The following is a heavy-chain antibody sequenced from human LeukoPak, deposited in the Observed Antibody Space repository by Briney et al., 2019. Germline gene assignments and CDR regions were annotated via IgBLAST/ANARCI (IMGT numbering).Heavy chain of an antibody. CDR2: ISSSGVYT. CDR3: AREDIVVADKFYLCS. D-gene: IGHD6-19*01. Sequence: PGGSLRLSCAASGFTVSNSYMSWVRQAPGKGLEWISIISSSGVYTEYEDSVKGRFTISRDNSKNTLYLQMNSLRAEDTAVYYCAREDIVVADKFYLCSWGQGTLVTVSS. CDR1: GFTVSNSY. J-gene: IGHJ5*02. V-gene: IGHV3-53*01.